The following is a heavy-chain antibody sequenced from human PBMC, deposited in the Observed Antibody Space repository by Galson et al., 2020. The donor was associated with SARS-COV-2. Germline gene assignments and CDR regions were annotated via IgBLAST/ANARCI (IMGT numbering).Heavy chain of an antibody. J-gene: IGHJ4*02. CDR2: ISSSSSYI. D-gene: IGHD1-7*01. Sequence: KIGESLKISCAASGFTFSSYSMNWVRQAPGKGLEWVSSISSSSSYIYYADSVKGRFTISRDNAKNSLYLQMNSLRAEDTAVYYCARDPYDGYNWNYMRLGSFDYWGQGTLVTVSS. CDR3: ARDPYDGYNWNYMRLGSFDY. CDR1: GFTFSSYS. V-gene: IGHV3-21*01.